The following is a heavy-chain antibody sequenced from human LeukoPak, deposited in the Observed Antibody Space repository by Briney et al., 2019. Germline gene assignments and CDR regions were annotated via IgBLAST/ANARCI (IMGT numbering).Heavy chain of an antibody. CDR2: IHSGGTT. V-gene: IGHV4-4*07. J-gene: IGHJ6*03. D-gene: IGHD5-18*01. CDR1: GGSIRPYY. CDR3: ARDSPHGYTLGHYYYFMDV. Sequence: PSETLSLTCTGSGGSIRPYYRTWIWQSAGTGLEFIGRIHSGGTTNYNPSLASRVSLSVDTSNNQVSLRLSSVTAADTAVYYCARDSPHGYTLGHYYYFMDVWGKGTTVTVS.